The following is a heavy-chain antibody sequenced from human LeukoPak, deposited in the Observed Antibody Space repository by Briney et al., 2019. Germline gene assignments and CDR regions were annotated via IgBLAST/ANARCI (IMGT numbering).Heavy chain of an antibody. CDR2: VNPSSGGT. CDR3: ARVRIAAGYFDL. V-gene: IGHV1-2*02. Sequence: ASVKVSCKASGYTFTAYYIHWVRQVPGQGLEWMGWVNPSSGGTNYAQKFQARVTMTRDTSISTAYMELSRLRSDDTAVYYCARVRIAAGYFDLWGRGTLVTVSS. D-gene: IGHD6-6*01. CDR1: GYTFTAYY. J-gene: IGHJ2*01.